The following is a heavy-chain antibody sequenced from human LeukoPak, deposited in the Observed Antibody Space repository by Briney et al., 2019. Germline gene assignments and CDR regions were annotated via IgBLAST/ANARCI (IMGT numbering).Heavy chain of an antibody. J-gene: IGHJ4*02. V-gene: IGHV4-59*01. CDR3: ARGQGGNYYLNYFDY. D-gene: IGHD1-26*01. Sequence: NSSETLSLTCTVTGGSFTTYYWSWIRQPPGKGLEWIGHFYYSGSTNYNPSLKSRVTISVDTSRNQFSLKLTSVIAADTAVYYCARGQGGNYYLNYFDYWGQGALVTVS. CDR1: GGSFTTYY. CDR2: FYYSGST.